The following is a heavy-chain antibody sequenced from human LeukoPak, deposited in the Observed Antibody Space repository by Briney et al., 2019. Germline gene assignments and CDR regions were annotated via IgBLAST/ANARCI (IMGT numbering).Heavy chain of an antibody. D-gene: IGHD3-22*01. Sequence: QPGGSLRLSCAASGFTFSSYWMHWVRQAPGKGLEWVSAISEDGGARLYADSVKGRFTISRDNSENTVSLQVNSLRAGDTAVYFCAKESLPHRGYYFDSWGRGTLITVSS. CDR3: AKESLPHRGYYFDS. V-gene: IGHV3-23*01. CDR1: GFTFSSYW. CDR2: ISEDGGAR. J-gene: IGHJ4*02.